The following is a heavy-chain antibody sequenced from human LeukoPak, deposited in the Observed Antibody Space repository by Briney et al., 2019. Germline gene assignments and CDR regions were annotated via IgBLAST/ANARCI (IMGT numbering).Heavy chain of an antibody. D-gene: IGHD5-12*01. CDR2: IKQDGSEK. V-gene: IGHV3-7*03. CDR3: ARARGKRDWFDP. J-gene: IGHJ5*02. Sequence: PGGSLRLSCAASGFTFSNYWLTWVRQAPGQGLEWVANIKQDGSEKHYVDSVKGRFTISRHNSKNTLYLQMNSLRAEDTAVYYCARARGKRDWFDPWGQGTLVTVSS. CDR1: GFTFSNYW.